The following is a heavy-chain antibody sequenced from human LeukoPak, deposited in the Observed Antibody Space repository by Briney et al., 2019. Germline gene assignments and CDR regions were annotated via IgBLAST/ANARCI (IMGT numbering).Heavy chain of an antibody. Sequence: GRSLRLSCAASGFTFDDYGMPWVRQAPGKGLEWVSAISWNSDTIGYADSVKGRFTISRDNAKTSLYLQMNSLRAEDTALYYCTAHSSGLDYWGQGTLVTVSS. CDR1: GFTFDDYG. CDR3: TAHSSGLDY. CDR2: ISWNSDTI. J-gene: IGHJ4*02. D-gene: IGHD6-19*01. V-gene: IGHV3-9*01.